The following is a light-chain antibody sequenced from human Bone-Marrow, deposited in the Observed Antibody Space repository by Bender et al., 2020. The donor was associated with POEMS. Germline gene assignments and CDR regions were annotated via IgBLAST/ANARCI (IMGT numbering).Light chain of an antibody. CDR3: AVWDDSLNGPM. CDR2: EVT. Sequence: QSALTQPASVSGSPGQSITISCTGTSSDIGSHHLVSWYQQHPGKAPRLIIYEVTRRPSGVSPRFSGSKSGNTASLTVSGLQAEDEADYYCAVWDDSLNGPMFGRGTQLTVL. CDR1: SSDIGSHHL. J-gene: IGLJ7*01. V-gene: IGLV2-14*02.